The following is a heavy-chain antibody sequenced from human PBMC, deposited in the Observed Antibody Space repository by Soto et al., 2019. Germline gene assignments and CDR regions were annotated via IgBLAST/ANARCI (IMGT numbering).Heavy chain of an antibody. CDR2: ISAYNGNT. D-gene: IGHD6-19*01. J-gene: IGHJ4*02. CDR3: ARMGSGWHTFKSCFDY. Sequence: GASVKVSCKASGYTFTSYGISWVRQAPGQGLEWMGWISAYNGNTNYAQKLQGRVTMTTDTSTSTAYMELRSLRSDDTAVYYCARMGSGWHTFKSCFDYWGQGTLVTVSS. CDR1: GYTFTSYG. V-gene: IGHV1-18*01.